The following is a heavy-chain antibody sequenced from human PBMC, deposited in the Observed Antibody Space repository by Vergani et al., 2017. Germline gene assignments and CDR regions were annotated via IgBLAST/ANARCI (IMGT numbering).Heavy chain of an antibody. CDR3: ARDQVGAIRGWFDP. D-gene: IGHD1-26*01. V-gene: IGHV3-30-3*01. CDR1: GFALNRHA. CDR2: ISFDGTNE. Sequence: QVQLVESGGGVVQPGTSLRLSCVVSGFALNRHAMYWVRQAPGKGLEWVVGISFDGTNEYYPDLVKGRFTISRDNSKNTLYLQMNSLRAEDTAVYYCARDQVGAIRGWFDPWGQGTLVTVSS. J-gene: IGHJ5*02.